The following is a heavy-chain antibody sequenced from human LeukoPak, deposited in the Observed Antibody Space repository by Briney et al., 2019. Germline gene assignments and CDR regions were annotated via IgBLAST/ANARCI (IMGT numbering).Heavy chain of an antibody. Sequence: GGSLRLSCAASGLTFDDYGMTWVRQAPGKGLEWVSGINWSGDSITYADSVKGRFTISRDNAKNSLYLQMNRLRVEDTALYCCARRTYGATAGRGDPYYFDYWGQGTLVTVSS. V-gene: IGHV3-20*04. CDR2: INWSGDSI. D-gene: IGHD6-13*01. CDR3: ARRTYGATAGRGDPYYFDY. CDR1: GLTFDDYG. J-gene: IGHJ4*02.